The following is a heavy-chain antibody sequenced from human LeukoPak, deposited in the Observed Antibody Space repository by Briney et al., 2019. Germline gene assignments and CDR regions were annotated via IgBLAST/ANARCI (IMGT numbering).Heavy chain of an antibody. CDR1: GFTFSNAW. CDR3: TTDPVPAAAMVYY. D-gene: IGHD2-2*01. CDR2: IKSKTDGGTT. J-gene: IGHJ4*02. V-gene: IGHV3-15*01. Sequence: GGSLRLSCAASGFTFSNAWMSWVRQAPGKGLEWVGRIKSKTDGGTTDYAAPVKGRFTILRDDSKNTLYLQMNSLKTEDTAVYYCTTDPVPAAAMVYYWGQGTLVTVSS.